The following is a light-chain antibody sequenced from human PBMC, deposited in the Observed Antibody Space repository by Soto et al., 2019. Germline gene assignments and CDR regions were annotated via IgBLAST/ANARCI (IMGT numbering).Light chain of an antibody. Sequence: EIVLTQSPATLSLSPGERAALSCRASQSVSSHLAWYQQKPGPAPRLLIYDASNRATGIPARFSGSGSGTDFTLIISSLEPEDLAVYYCQQRSNCPLTFGGGTKVEIK. CDR3: QQRSNCPLT. J-gene: IGKJ4*01. CDR2: DAS. CDR1: QSVSSH. V-gene: IGKV3-11*01.